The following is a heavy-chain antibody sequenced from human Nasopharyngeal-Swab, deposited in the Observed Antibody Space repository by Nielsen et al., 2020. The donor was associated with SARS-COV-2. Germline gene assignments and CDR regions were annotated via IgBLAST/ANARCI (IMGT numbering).Heavy chain of an antibody. J-gene: IGHJ4*02. V-gene: IGHV3-9*01. Sequence: GGSLRLSCAASGFTFDDYAMHWVRQAPGKGLERVSGISWNSGSIGYADSVKGRFTISRDNAKNSLYLQMNSLRAEDTALYYCAALLDYGDYGPDYWGQGTLVTVSS. D-gene: IGHD4-17*01. CDR1: GFTFDDYA. CDR2: ISWNSGSI. CDR3: AALLDYGDYGPDY.